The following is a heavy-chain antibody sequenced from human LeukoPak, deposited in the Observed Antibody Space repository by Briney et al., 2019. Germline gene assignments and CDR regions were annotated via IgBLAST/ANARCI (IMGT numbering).Heavy chain of an antibody. CDR1: GFTFSNAW. V-gene: IGHV3-15*01. CDR2: IKSKINGGTT. J-gene: IGHJ3*02. D-gene: IGHD1-26*01. CDR3: TPELGAADSSDI. Sequence: GGSLRLSRAASGFTFSNAWMSWVRQAPGKGLEWVGRIKSKINGGTTDYAAPVKGRFIISRDDSKNTLYLQMNSLKTEDTAVYHCTPELGAADSSDIWGQGTMVTVSS.